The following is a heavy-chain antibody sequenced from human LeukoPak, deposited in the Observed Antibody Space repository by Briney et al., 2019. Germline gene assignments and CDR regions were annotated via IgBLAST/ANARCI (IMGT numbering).Heavy chain of an antibody. CDR1: GFTFSNAW. V-gene: IGHV3-23*01. CDR3: ARERYFDY. Sequence: PGGSLRLSCAASGFTFSNAWMSWVRQAPGKGLEWVSTISGGGRSTDYVDSVKGQFTISRDNSKNTLYLQMNSLRAEDTAVYYCARERYFDYWGQGTLVTVSS. J-gene: IGHJ4*02. CDR2: ISGGGRST.